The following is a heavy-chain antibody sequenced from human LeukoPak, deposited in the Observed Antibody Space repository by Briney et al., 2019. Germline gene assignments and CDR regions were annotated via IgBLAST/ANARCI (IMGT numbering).Heavy chain of an antibody. CDR3: VRGNFGPAQWFHP. CDR2: ISWNSGST. CDR1: GFTFDDYA. V-gene: IGHV3-9*01. Sequence: GGSLRLSCAASGFTFDDYAMHWVRQVPGKGLEWVSGISWNSGSTGYAGSVKGRFTMSRDNTKNSLYLQMNSLTPDDTALYYCVRGNFGPAQWFHPWGQGTLVTVSS. D-gene: IGHD3/OR15-3a*01. J-gene: IGHJ5*02.